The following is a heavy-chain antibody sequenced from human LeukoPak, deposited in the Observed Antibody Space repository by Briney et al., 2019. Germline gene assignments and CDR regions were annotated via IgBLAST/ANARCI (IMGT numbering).Heavy chain of an antibody. CDR2: IYYSGST. CDR1: GGSISSYY. CDR3: AREGETGTTPYYFDY. D-gene: IGHD1-14*01. J-gene: IGHJ4*02. Sequence: SETLSLTCTVSGGSISSYYWSWIRQPPGKGLEWIGYIYYSGSTNYNPSLKSRVTISVDTSKNQFSLKLSSVTAADTAVYYCAREGETGTTPYYFDYWGQGTLVTVSS. V-gene: IGHV4-59*01.